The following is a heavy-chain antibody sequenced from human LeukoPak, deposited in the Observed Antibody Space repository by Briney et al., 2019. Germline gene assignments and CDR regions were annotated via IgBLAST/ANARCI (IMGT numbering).Heavy chain of an antibody. V-gene: IGHV3-30*04. Sequence: PGGSLRLSCTASGFIFSSYAMHWVRQAPGKGLEWVAVISYDGSNKYYADSVKGRFTISRDNSKNTLYLQMNSLRAEDTAVYYCARARGYSGYDLIIDYWGQGTLVTVSS. D-gene: IGHD5-12*01. CDR3: ARARGYSGYDLIIDY. CDR1: GFIFSSYA. J-gene: IGHJ4*02. CDR2: ISYDGSNK.